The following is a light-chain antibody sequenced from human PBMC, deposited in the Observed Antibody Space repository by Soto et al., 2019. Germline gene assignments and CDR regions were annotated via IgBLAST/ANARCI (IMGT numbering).Light chain of an antibody. Sequence: DIQMTQSPSSLSASVGDSVTISCRASQSIYTHLHWYQQKPGKAPNLLIFAASSLQSGVPSRFSGSGSGTDFTLTISSLQPEDFATYYCQQSYNIPLTFGGGTKVDIK. CDR3: QQSYNIPLT. J-gene: IGKJ4*01. V-gene: IGKV1-39*01. CDR1: QSIYTH. CDR2: AAS.